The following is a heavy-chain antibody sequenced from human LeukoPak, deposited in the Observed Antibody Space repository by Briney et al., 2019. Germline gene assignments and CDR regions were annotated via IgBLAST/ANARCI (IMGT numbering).Heavy chain of an antibody. Sequence: ASVKVSCKASGYTFTSYYMHWVRQAPGQGLEWMGIINPSSGSTSYAQKLQGRVTMTTDTSTSTAYMELRSLRSDDTAVYYCARDWGRGYSYGPTNYWGQGTLVTVSS. CDR2: INPSSGST. V-gene: IGHV1-46*01. J-gene: IGHJ4*02. D-gene: IGHD5-18*01. CDR3: ARDWGRGYSYGPTNY. CDR1: GYTFTSYY.